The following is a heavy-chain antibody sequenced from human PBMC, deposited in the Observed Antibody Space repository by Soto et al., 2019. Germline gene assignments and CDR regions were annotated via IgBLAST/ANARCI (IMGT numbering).Heavy chain of an antibody. CDR1: GFTFRSYA. V-gene: IGHV3-23*01. Sequence: EVQLLDSGGGLVQPGGSLRLSCAAFGFTFRSYALSWVRQAPEKGLEWVSAISDSGRDTYYADSVKGRFTISRDDSKNTVFLQMNSLRAEDTAIYHCARTLPKSGSAPYYYTLGVWGQGTTVTVSS. CDR3: ARTLPKSGSAPYYYTLGV. CDR2: ISDSGRDT. J-gene: IGHJ6*02.